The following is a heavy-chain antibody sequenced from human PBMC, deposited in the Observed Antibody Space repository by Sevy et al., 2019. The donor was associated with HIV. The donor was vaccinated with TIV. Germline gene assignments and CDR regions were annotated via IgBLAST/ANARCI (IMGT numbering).Heavy chain of an antibody. CDR1: GFTFSSYA. Sequence: GGSLRLSCAASGFTFSSYAMSWVRQAPGKGLEWVSAISGSGGSTYYADSVKGRFTISRDNSKNTLYLQMDSLRAEDTAVYYCAKDLKDYDSSGYDAFDIWGQGTMVTVSS. CDR3: AKDLKDYDSSGYDAFDI. D-gene: IGHD3-22*01. V-gene: IGHV3-23*01. CDR2: ISGSGGST. J-gene: IGHJ3*02.